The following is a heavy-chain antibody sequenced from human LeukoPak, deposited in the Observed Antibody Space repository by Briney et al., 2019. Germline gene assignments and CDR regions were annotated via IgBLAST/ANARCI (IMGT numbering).Heavy chain of an antibody. V-gene: IGHV3-33*01. D-gene: IGHD6-13*01. CDR2: IWYDGSNK. CDR3: ARDSSSWFNPDY. J-gene: IGHJ4*02. Sequence: PGRSLRLSCAASGFTFSSYGMHWVRQAPGKGLEWVAVIWYDGSNKYYADSVKGRFTISRDNSKNTLYLQMNSLRAEDTAVYYCARDSSSWFNPDYWGQGTLVTVSS. CDR1: GFTFSSYG.